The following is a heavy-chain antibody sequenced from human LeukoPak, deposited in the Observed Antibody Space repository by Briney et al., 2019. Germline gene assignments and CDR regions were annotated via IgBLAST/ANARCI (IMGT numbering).Heavy chain of an antibody. J-gene: IGHJ5*02. CDR3: ATQYYYDSSCYPSA. Sequence: GASVKVSCKASGYTFTGYYMHWVRQAPGQGLQWMGWINPYSGGTNYAQKFQGRVTMTRDTSISTAYMDLSRLRSDDTALYYCATQYYYDSSCYPSAWGQGTLVTVSS. CDR1: GYTFTGYY. CDR2: INPYSGGT. D-gene: IGHD3-22*01. V-gene: IGHV1-2*02.